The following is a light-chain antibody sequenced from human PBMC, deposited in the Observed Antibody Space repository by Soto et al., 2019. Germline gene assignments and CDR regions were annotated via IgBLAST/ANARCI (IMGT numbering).Light chain of an antibody. Sequence: QPVLTQSSSASASLGSSVKVTCTLSSGQSSYIIVWHQQQPGKAPRYLMKLEGSGSYNKGSGVPDRLSGSSSRADRYLTMSNLQFEDEAASSCETWDTTTGVFGGGTKLTV. J-gene: IGLJ3*02. CDR2: LEGSGSY. CDR3: ETWDTTTGV. CDR1: SGQSSYI. V-gene: IGLV4-60*02.